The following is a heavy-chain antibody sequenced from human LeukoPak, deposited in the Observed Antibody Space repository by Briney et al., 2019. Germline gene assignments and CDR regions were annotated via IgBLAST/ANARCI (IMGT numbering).Heavy chain of an antibody. V-gene: IGHV4-39*01. D-gene: IGHD6-6*01. CDR1: GGSISSSSYY. Sequence: KPSETLSLTCTVSGGSISSSSYYRGWIRQPPGKGLEWIGSIYYSGSTYYNPSLKSRVTISVDTSKNQFSLKLSSVTAADTAVYYCARHVSQYSSSTGFDYWGKGTLVTVSS. J-gene: IGHJ4*02. CDR2: IYYSGST. CDR3: ARHVSQYSSSTGFDY.